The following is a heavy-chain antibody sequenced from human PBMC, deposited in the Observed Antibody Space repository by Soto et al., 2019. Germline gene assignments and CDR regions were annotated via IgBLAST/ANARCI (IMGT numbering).Heavy chain of an antibody. D-gene: IGHD6-6*01. V-gene: IGHV4-31*03. CDR1: GGSISSGGYY. CDR2: IYYSGST. Sequence: QVQLQESGPGLVKPSQTLSLTCTVSGGSISSGGYYCSWIRQHPGKGLEWIGYIYYSGSTYYNPSLKSRVTISVDTSKNQFSLKLSSVTAADTAVYYCARRMEAARRGYFDYWGQGTLVTVSS. CDR3: ARRMEAARRGYFDY. J-gene: IGHJ4*02.